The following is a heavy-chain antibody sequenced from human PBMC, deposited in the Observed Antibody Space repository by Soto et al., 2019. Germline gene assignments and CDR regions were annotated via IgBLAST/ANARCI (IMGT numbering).Heavy chain of an antibody. V-gene: IGHV3-23*01. Sequence: LRLSCAASGFTFSSYAMSWVRQAPGKGLEWVSAISGSGGSTYYADSVKGRFTISRDNSKNTLYLQMNSPRAEDTAVYYCAKSSSSSSLDYYYGMDVWGQGTTVTVSS. CDR2: ISGSGGST. CDR1: GFTFSSYA. D-gene: IGHD6-6*01. J-gene: IGHJ6*02. CDR3: AKSSSSSSLDYYYGMDV.